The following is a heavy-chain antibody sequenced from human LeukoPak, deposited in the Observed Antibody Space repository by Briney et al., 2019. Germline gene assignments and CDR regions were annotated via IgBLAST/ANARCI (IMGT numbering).Heavy chain of an antibody. CDR3: AREEANTRIHFDY. CDR1: GGTFSSYA. CDR2: IIPIFGTA. Sequence: SVKVSCNASGGTFSSYAISWVRQAPGQGLEWMGGIIPIFGTANYAQKFQGRVTITADESTSTAYMELSSLRSEDTAVCYCAREEANTRIHFDYWGRGTLVTVSS. D-gene: IGHD3-22*01. J-gene: IGHJ4*02. V-gene: IGHV1-69*01.